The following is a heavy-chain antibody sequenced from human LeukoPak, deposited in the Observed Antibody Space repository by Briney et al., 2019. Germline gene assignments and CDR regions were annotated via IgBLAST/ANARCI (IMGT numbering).Heavy chain of an antibody. CDR1: GGYFSDYY. Sequence: PSETPSLTCAVYGGYFSDYYCSLIRQPPGKGLEWIGEISHSGSTNYNPSLKSRVTISVDTSKNQFSLKLSSVTAADTAVYYCVRGRGIAARLRVAGGSHLDYWGQGTLVTVSS. V-gene: IGHV4-34*01. J-gene: IGHJ4*02. CDR3: VRGRGIAARLRVAGGSHLDY. CDR2: ISHSGST. D-gene: IGHD6-6*01.